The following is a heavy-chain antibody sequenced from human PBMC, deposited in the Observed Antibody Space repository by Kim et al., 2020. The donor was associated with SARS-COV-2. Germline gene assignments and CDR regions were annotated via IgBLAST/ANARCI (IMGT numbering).Heavy chain of an antibody. J-gene: IGHJ4*02. D-gene: IGHD6-13*01. CDR2: ISSTGSNT. CDR3: ARDSSSWYLRY. CDR1: GFSFSDYY. Sequence: GGSLRLSCAASGFSFSDYYMNWVRQAPGKGLEWVSYISSTGSNTYYADSVKGRFTISRDNAKNPLYLQINSLRAEDTAVYYCARDSSSWYLRYWGQGTLVTVSS. V-gene: IGHV3-11*01.